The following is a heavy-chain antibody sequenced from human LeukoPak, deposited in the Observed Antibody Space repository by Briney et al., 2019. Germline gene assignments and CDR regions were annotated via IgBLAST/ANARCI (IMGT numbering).Heavy chain of an antibody. J-gene: IGHJ4*02. V-gene: IGHV1-2*02. CDR1: GYTFTGYY. Sequence: ASVKVSCKASGYTFTGYYMHWVRQAPGQGLEWMGWINPKSGGTNYAQKFQGRVTMTRDTSISTAYMELSRLRSDDTAVYYCARDPSYGDYGDDYWGQGTLVTVSS. CDR2: INPKSGGT. CDR3: ARDPSYGDYGDDY. D-gene: IGHD4-17*01.